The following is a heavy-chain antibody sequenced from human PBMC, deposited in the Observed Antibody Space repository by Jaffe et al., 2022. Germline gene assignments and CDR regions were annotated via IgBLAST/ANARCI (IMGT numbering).Heavy chain of an antibody. D-gene: IGHD3-10*01. V-gene: IGHV3-74*01. J-gene: IGHJ6*03. Sequence: EVQLVESGGGLVQPGGSLRLSCVASGFTFNTYWMHWVRQAPGKGLVWVSRINSDGSSTSYADSVKGRFTISRDNAKNTLYLQMNSLRAEDTAVYYCARIPGSYYNWRYYYYYMDVWGKGTTVTVSS. CDR1: GFTFNTYW. CDR2: INSDGSST. CDR3: ARIPGSYYNWRYYYYYMDV.